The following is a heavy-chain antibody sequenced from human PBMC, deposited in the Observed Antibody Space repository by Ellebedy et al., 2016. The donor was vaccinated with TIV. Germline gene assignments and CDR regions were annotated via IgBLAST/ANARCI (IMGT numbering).Heavy chain of an antibody. CDR2: FDPEDGET. J-gene: IGHJ4*02. CDR1: GYTLTELS. V-gene: IGHV1-24*01. Sequence: AASVKVSCKVSGYTLTELSMHWVRQAPGKGLEWMGGFDPEDGETIYAQKFQGRVTMTEDTSTDTAYMELSSLRSEDTAVYYCATDLNSSGWTGYWGQGTLVTVSS. D-gene: IGHD6-19*01. CDR3: ATDLNSSGWTGY.